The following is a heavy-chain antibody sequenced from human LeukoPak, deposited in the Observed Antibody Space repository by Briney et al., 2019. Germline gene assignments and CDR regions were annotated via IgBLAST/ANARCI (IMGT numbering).Heavy chain of an antibody. CDR1: GFTFSDYA. Sequence: GGSLRLSCAASGFTFSDYAIAWVRQSPGKGLECLAFISYDGSNKYYADSVKGRFTISRDNSKNTLYLQMNSLRGEDTAVYYCARDPIGYCSGGTCYFDYWGQGTLVTVSS. J-gene: IGHJ4*02. D-gene: IGHD2-15*01. CDR3: ARDPIGYCSGGTCYFDY. CDR2: ISYDGSNK. V-gene: IGHV3-30-3*01.